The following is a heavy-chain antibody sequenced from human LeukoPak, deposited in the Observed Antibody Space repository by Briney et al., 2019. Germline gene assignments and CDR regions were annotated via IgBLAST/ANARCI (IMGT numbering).Heavy chain of an antibody. CDR3: ARLRRIWNDVEMVDY. D-gene: IGHD1-1*01. CDR2: ISGSGGST. Sequence: GGSLRLSCAASGFTFSNSAMSWVRQAPGKGLEWVSAISGSGGSTDYADSVRGRFTISRDNFKNTLYLQMNSLSPEDTAVYYCARLRRIWNDVEMVDYWGQGTLVTVSS. CDR1: GFTFSNSA. V-gene: IGHV3-23*01. J-gene: IGHJ4*02.